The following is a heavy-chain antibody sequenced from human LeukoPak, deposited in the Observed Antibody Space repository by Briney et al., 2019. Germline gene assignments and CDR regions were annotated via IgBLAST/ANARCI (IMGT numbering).Heavy chain of an antibody. CDR3: ARRRLDCSSTSCRPTYYMDA. J-gene: IGHJ6*03. D-gene: IGHD2-2*01. V-gene: IGHV4-59*11. CDR2: IYYSGST. Sequence: PSETLSLTCTVSGGSISSHYWSWIRQPPGKGLEWIGYIYYSGSTNYNPSLKSRVTISVDTSKNQFSLKLSSVTAADTAVYYCARRRLDCSSTSCRPTYYMDAWGKGTTVTVSS. CDR1: GGSISSHY.